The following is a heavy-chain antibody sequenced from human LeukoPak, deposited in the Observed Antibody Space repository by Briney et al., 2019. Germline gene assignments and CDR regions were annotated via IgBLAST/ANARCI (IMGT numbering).Heavy chain of an antibody. Sequence: SETLSLTCTVSGGSISSYYWSWIRQPPGKGLEWIGYIYYSGSTNYNPSLKSRVTISVDTSKNQFSLKLSSVTAADTAVYYCARHISSMVRGVNYYYYSMDVWGQGTTVTVSS. D-gene: IGHD3-10*01. CDR2: IYYSGST. J-gene: IGHJ6*02. CDR1: GGSISSYY. CDR3: ARHISSMVRGVNYYYYSMDV. V-gene: IGHV4-59*08.